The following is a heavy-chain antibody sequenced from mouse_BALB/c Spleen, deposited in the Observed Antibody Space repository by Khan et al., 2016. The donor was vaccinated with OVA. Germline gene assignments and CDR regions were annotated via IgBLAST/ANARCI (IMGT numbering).Heavy chain of an antibody. CDR2: ISRGGSYT. V-gene: IGHV5-6*01. J-gene: IGHJ2*01. Sequence: EVELVESGGDLVKPGGSLKFSCAASGFTFSNYGMSWVRQTPDKRLEWVASISRGGSYTYYPDSVKGRFTSSSDTAENTLYLQMSSLKSEDTAIYFCPRQPGYNASNAYFDNWGQGTTLTVS. CDR1: GFTFSNYG. D-gene: IGHD1-1*01. CDR3: PRQPGYNASNAYFDN.